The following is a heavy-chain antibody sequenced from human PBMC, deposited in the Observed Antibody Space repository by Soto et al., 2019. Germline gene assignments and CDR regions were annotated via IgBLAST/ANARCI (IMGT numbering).Heavy chain of an antibody. CDR3: ARLISGYFDY. CDR2: IYYSGST. D-gene: IGHD2-15*01. V-gene: IGHV4-39*01. CDR1: GGSISSSSYY. Sequence: SETLSLTCTVSGGSISSSSYYWGWIRQPPGKGLEWIGSIYYSGSTYYNPSLKSRVTISVDTSKNQFSLKLSSVIAADTAVYYCARLISGYFDYWGQGTLVTVSS. J-gene: IGHJ4*02.